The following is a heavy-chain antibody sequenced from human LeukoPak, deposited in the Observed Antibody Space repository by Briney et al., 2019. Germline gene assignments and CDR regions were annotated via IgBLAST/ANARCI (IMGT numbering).Heavy chain of an antibody. CDR1: GGSISSYY. CDR3: ARGVYGSGSYLHSWWFDP. CDR2: IYYSGST. Sequence: SETLSLTCTVSGGSISSYYWSWIRQPPGKGLEWIGYIYYSGSTNYNPSLKSRVTISVDTSKNQFSLKLSSVTAADTAVYYCARGVYGSGSYLHSWWFDPWGQGTLVTVSS. D-gene: IGHD3-10*01. V-gene: IGHV4-59*01. J-gene: IGHJ5*02.